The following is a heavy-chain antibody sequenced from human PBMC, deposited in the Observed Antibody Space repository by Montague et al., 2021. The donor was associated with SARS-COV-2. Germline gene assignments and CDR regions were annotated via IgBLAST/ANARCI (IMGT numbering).Heavy chain of an antibody. CDR1: GGSISNSNYY. CDR3: ARLSWLPTAGRFTCDF. V-gene: IGHV4-39*01. Sequence: SETLSLTCTVSGGSISNSNYYWVWIRQPPGKGLEWIGSIYYKGRTYYNPSLKSRLTLSVDTSKNQFSLRLRSITAADTAVYFCARLSWLPTAGRFTCDFWGQGALVTVSS. CDR2: IYYKGRT. J-gene: IGHJ4*02. D-gene: IGHD2-21*02.